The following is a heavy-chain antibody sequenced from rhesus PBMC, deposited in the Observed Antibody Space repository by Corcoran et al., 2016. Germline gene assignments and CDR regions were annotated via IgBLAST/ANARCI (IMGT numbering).Heavy chain of an antibody. CDR1: GGSISSNY. CDR2: IYGSGRNT. V-gene: IGHV4S11*01. J-gene: IGHJ5-1*01. D-gene: IGHD4-29*01. CDR3: ASAGYGSHRFDV. Sequence: QVQLQESGPGLVKPSETLSLTCAVSGGSISSNYWSWIRQPPGKGLGWIGYIYGSGRNTNNNPSLKRRATLSVYTSKNQLSLELGSVTAADTAVYYCASAGYGSHRFDVWGPGVLVTVSS.